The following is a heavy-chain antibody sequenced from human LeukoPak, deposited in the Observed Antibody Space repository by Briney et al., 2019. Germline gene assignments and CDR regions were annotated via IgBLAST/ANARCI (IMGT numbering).Heavy chain of an antibody. CDR1: GYTFTNYD. CDR2: ISAYNGNT. V-gene: IGHV1-18*01. CDR3: ARIAYCGGDCYTTYFDY. D-gene: IGHD2-21*01. J-gene: IGHJ4*02. Sequence: GASVKVSCKASGYTFTNYDINWIRQATGQGLEWMGWISAYNGNTNSAQKLQGRVTMTTDTSTSTAYMELRNLRSDDTAVYYCARIAYCGGDCYTTYFDYWGQGTLVTVSS.